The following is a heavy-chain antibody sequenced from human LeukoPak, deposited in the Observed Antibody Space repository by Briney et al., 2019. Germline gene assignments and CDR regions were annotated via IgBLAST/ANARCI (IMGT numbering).Heavy chain of an antibody. V-gene: IGHV4-59*01. D-gene: IGHD6-13*01. CDR1: GGSLSSYY. CDR3: ARTIHSSSWFEIDY. CDR2: IYYSGST. J-gene: IGHJ4*02. Sequence: SETLSLTCTVSGGSLSSYYWSWIRQPPGKGLEWIGYIYYSGSTNYNPSLKSRVTISVDTSKNQFSLKLSSVTAADTAVYYCARTIHSSSWFEIDYWGQGTLVTVSS.